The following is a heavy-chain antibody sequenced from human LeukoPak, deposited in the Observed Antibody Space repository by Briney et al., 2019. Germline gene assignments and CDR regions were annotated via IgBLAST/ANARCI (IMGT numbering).Heavy chain of an antibody. CDR2: ISSSSSYI. V-gene: IGHV3-21*01. CDR3: ARDSYSSGWYEKNYYYYYGMDV. J-gene: IGHJ6*04. D-gene: IGHD6-19*01. Sequence: GASLRLSCAASGFTFSSYSMNWVRQAPGKGLEWVSSISSSSSYIYYADSVKGRFTISRDNAKNSLYLQMNSLRAEDTAVYYCARDSYSSGWYEKNYYYYYGMDVWGKGTTVTVSS. CDR1: GFTFSSYS.